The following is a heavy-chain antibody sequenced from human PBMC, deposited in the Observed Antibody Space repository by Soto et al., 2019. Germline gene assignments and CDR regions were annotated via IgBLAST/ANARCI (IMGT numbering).Heavy chain of an antibody. CDR3: ARGRRVVYFQH. Sequence: QVQLQQWGAGLLKPSETLSLTCAVYGGSFSGYYWSWIRQPPGKGLEWIGEINHSGSTNYNPSLKSRVTISVETSKNQFSLKLSSVTAADTAVYYCARGRRVVYFQHWGQGTLVTVSS. CDR1: GGSFSGYY. D-gene: IGHD2-15*01. CDR2: INHSGST. V-gene: IGHV4-34*01. J-gene: IGHJ1*01.